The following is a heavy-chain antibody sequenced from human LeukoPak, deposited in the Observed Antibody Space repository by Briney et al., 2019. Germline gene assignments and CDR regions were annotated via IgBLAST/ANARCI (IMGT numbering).Heavy chain of an antibody. CDR3: ARVPRGSTVGTLPYFYYYMDV. CDR1: GGSISNSNW. J-gene: IGHJ6*03. CDR2: IYHSGTT. D-gene: IGHD1-26*01. Sequence: SGTLSLTCAVSGGSISNSNWWSWVRQAPGKGLVWIGQIYHSGTTNYNPSLKSRVTISVDTSKNQFSLKLSSVTAADTAVYYCARVPRGSTVGTLPYFYYYMDVWGKGTTVIVSS. V-gene: IGHV4-4*02.